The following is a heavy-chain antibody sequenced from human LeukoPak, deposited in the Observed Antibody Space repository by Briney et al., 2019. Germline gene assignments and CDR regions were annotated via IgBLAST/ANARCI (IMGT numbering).Heavy chain of an antibody. CDR2: IYISGST. D-gene: IGHD1-26*01. CDR3: ARRWLGDFDH. CDR1: GGSISSSSYY. J-gene: IGHJ4*02. V-gene: IGHV4-39*01. Sequence: KPSETLSLTCTVSGGSISSSSYYWGWIRQPPGKGLEWIGGIYISGSTYYNPSLKSRVTISEDTSKNQFSLKLSSVTAADTAVYYCARRWLGDFDHWGQGTLVTVSS.